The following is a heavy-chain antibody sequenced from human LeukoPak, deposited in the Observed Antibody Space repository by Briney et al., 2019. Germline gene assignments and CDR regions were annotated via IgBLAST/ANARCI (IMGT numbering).Heavy chain of an antibody. Sequence: GGSLRLSCAASGFTFSSYSMNWVRQAPGKGLEWVSYISSSSSTIYYADSVKGRFTISRDNAKNSLYLQMNSLRAEDTAVYYCAREHSSSWLHRFDYWGQGTLVTVSS. CDR1: GFTFSSYS. J-gene: IGHJ4*02. V-gene: IGHV3-48*01. CDR3: AREHSSSWLHRFDY. D-gene: IGHD6-13*01. CDR2: ISSSSSTI.